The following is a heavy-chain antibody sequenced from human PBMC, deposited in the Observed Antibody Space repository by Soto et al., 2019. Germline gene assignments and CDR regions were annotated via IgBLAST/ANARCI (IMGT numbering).Heavy chain of an antibody. V-gene: IGHV3-30-3*01. J-gene: IGHJ5*02. Sequence: VRPLRLSYTASGFSFSSYAIYWFRQPPGKGLEWVAVISHDGINKHYADSVKGRVTVSRDNSNHSLDLQLNSLRGEDTAMYYCARDMYSSDYFVKWFEPWGQGTLVTVSS. CDR2: ISHDGINK. CDR3: ARDMYSSDYFVKWFEP. CDR1: GFSFSSYA. D-gene: IGHD6-19*01.